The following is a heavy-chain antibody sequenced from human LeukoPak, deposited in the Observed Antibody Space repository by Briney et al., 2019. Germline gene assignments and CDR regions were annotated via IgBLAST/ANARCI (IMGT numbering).Heavy chain of an antibody. D-gene: IGHD1-26*01. CDR3: AREKGATSRFDAFDI. Sequence: SETLSLTCTVSGGSISSYYWSWIRQPAGKGLEWIGRIYTSGSTNYNPSLKSRVTMSVDTSKNQFSLKLSSVTAADTAVYYCAREKGATSRFDAFDIWGQGTMVTVSS. J-gene: IGHJ3*02. CDR1: GGSISSYY. CDR2: IYTSGST. V-gene: IGHV4-4*07.